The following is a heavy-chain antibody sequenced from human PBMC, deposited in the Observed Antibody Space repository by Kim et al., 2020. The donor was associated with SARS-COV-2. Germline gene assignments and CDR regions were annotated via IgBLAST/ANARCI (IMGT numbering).Heavy chain of an antibody. CDR3: ASALVHFYGDYSSRFDY. CDR1: GYTFTGYY. Sequence: ASVKVSCKASGYTFTGYYMHWVRQAPGQGLEWMGRINPNSGGTNYAQKFQGRVTMTRDTSISTAYMELSRLRSDDTAVYYCASALVHFYGDYSSRFDYWGQGTLVTVSS. CDR2: INPNSGGT. J-gene: IGHJ4*02. V-gene: IGHV1-2*06. D-gene: IGHD4-17*01.